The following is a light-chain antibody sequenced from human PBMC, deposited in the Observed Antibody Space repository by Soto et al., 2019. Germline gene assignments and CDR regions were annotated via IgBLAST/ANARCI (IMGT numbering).Light chain of an antibody. CDR1: NNDVANYNL. Sequence: QSALTQPASVSGSPGQSITISCTGTNNDVANYNLVSWYQQHPGKAPKLRIYEGSKRPSGVSNRFSGSKSANTASLTIYGLQAEDEDDSYCCSYADSRSWVFGGGTKLTVL. V-gene: IGLV2-23*01. CDR3: CSYADSRSWV. J-gene: IGLJ3*02. CDR2: EGS.